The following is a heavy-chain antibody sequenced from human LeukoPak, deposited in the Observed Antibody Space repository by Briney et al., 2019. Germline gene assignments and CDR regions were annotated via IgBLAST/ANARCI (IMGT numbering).Heavy chain of an antibody. CDR3: ARDSVGSGALH. CDR1: GGSISSGSYY. CDR2: IYTSGST. J-gene: IGHJ4*02. V-gene: IGHV4-61*02. D-gene: IGHD6-19*01. Sequence: PSGTLSLTCTVTGGSISSGSYYWSWIRQPAGKGLEWIGRIYTSGSTNYNPSLKSRVTISVDTSKNQFSLKLSSVTAAGTAVYYCARDSVGSGALHCGQGTLVTVSS.